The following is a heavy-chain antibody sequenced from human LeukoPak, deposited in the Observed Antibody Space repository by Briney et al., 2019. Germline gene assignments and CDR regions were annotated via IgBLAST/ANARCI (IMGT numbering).Heavy chain of an antibody. CDR1: GGSISSDY. J-gene: IGHJ6*02. V-gene: IGHV4-59*01. CDR2: MYYTGST. Sequence: SETLSLTCSVPGGSISSDYWAWIRQPPGKGLDWIGYMYYTGSTNYNPSLKSRVTISLATSKKQSSLKLSSVTAADTAVYYCVRVSVVYGMDVWGRGTTVTVSS. CDR3: VRVSVVYGMDV.